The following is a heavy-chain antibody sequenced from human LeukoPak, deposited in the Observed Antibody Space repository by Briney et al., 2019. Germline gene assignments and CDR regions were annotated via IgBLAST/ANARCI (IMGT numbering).Heavy chain of an antibody. V-gene: IGHV3-21*01. CDR1: GFTFSSYW. CDR2: ISSSSSYI. J-gene: IGHJ4*02. D-gene: IGHD3-22*01. CDR3: ATTPQKTYYYDSSGSPDDY. Sequence: GGSLRLSCAASGFTFSSYWMSWVRQAPGKGLEWVSSISSSSSYIYYADSVKGRFTISRDNAKNSLYLQMNSLRAEDTAVYYCATTPQKTYYYDSSGSPDDYWGQGTLVTVSS.